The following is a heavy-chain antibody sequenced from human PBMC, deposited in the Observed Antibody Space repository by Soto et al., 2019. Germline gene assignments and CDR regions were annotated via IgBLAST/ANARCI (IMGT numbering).Heavy chain of an antibody. CDR1: GDTFTGYY. CDR3: ARGGAAAAGTFQH. J-gene: IGHJ1*01. CDR2: INPNSGGT. D-gene: IGHD6-13*01. V-gene: IGHV1-2*02. Sequence: ASVKVSCKASGDTFTGYYMHWVRQAPGQGLEWMGWINPNSGGTNYAQKFQGRVTMTRDTSISTAYMELSRLRSDDTAVYYCARGGAAAAGTFQHWGQGTLVTVSS.